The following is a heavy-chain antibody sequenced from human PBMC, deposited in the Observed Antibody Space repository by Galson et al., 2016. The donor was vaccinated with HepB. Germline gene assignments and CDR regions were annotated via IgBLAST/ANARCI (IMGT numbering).Heavy chain of an antibody. V-gene: IGHV5-51*01. CDR3: ARHEGSITDAFDI. CDR2: IYPGDSDT. J-gene: IGHJ3*02. Sequence: QSGAEVKKPGESLKISCTGSGYSFTNYWIGWVRQMPGKGVEWMGIIYPGDSDTRYSPSFQGQVTISADKSISTAYLQWSSLKASDTAMYYCARHEGSITDAFDIWGQGTMVTVSS. CDR1: GYSFTNYW. D-gene: IGHD3-3*02.